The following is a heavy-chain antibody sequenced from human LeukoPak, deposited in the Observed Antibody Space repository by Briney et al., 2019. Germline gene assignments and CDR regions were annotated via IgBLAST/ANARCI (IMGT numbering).Heavy chain of an antibody. CDR3: AREGMVRGVPDAFDL. V-gene: IGHV3-7*01. Sequence: VRQVPGXGLEWVANIKQDGIEKYFVGSVKGRFAISRDNAKNSLYLQMNSLRVEDTAVYYCAREGMVRGVPDAFDLWGQGTMVTVSS. J-gene: IGHJ3*01. D-gene: IGHD3-10*01. CDR2: IKQDGIEK.